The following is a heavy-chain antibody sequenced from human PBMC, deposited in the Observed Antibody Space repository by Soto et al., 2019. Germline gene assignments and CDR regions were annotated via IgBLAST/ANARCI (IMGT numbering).Heavy chain of an antibody. CDR2: VYYTGST. Sequence: SETLSLTCSVSGASIRSTDYYWSWIRQAPGKGLEWIGYVYYTGSTYYNPSLMSRLTISVDTSKNQFSLKLTSVTAAETAVYYCVRTARQGAVAPHWFDRWGQGTQVTVSS. D-gene: IGHD2-21*02. CDR3: VRTARQGAVAPHWFDR. J-gene: IGHJ5*02. V-gene: IGHV4-30-4*01. CDR1: GASIRSTDYY.